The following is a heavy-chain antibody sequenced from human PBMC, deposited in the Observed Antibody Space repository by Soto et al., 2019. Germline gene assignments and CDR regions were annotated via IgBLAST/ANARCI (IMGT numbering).Heavy chain of an antibody. V-gene: IGHV3-30-3*01. CDR2: MSYDESDE. CDR1: GFTFSNYT. J-gene: IGHJ4*02. CDR3: ARQDTALDY. Sequence: PGGSLGLSCAASGFTFSNYTIHWVRQAPGRGLEWVAVMSYDESDEYYANSVKGRFTVSRDKSKNTLYLQMNSLRSEDTAVYYCARQDTALDYWGQGT. D-gene: IGHD2-15*01.